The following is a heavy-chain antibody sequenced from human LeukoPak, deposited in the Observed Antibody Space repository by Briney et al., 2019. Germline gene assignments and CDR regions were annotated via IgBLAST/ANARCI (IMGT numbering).Heavy chain of an antibody. V-gene: IGHV1-69*13. J-gene: IGHJ4*02. CDR1: GGTFSSYA. CDR2: IIPIFGTA. D-gene: IGHD2-21*02. Sequence: SVKVSCKASGGTFSSYAISWVRQAPGQGLEWMGGIIPIFGTANYAQKFQGRVTITADESTSTAYMELSSLRSEDTAVYYCGRRLAYCGGDCYYYFDYWGQGTLVTVSS. CDR3: GRRLAYCGGDCYYYFDY.